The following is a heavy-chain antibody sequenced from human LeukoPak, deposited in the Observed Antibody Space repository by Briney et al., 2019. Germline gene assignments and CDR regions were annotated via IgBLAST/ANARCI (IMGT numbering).Heavy chain of an antibody. D-gene: IGHD6-19*01. CDR2: ISYSGST. CDR1: GGSISGYY. V-gene: IGHV4-59*08. Sequence: SETLSLTCSVSGGSISGYYWSWIWQPPGKGLEWIGYISYSGSTNYNPSVKSRVSISVDTSKNQFSLNLNSVTAADTAVFYCARHGSGWFFDYWGQGTLVTVPS. J-gene: IGHJ4*02. CDR3: ARHGSGWFFDY.